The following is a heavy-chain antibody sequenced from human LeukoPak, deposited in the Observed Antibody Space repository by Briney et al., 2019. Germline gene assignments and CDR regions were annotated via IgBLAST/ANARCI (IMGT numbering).Heavy chain of an antibody. V-gene: IGHV4-34*01. Sequence: SETLSLTCAVYGGSFSGYYWSWIRQPPGKGLEWIGEIYHSGSTNYNPSLKSRVTISVDKSKNQFSLKLSSVTAADTAVYYCARTPKAPIAAAGTYYYYGMDVWGQGTTVTVSS. D-gene: IGHD6-13*01. CDR3: ARTPKAPIAAAGTYYYYGMDV. J-gene: IGHJ6*02. CDR2: IYHSGST. CDR1: GGSFSGYY.